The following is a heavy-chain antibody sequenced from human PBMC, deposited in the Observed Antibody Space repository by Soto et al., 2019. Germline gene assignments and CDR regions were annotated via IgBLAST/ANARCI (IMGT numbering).Heavy chain of an antibody. J-gene: IGHJ4*02. V-gene: IGHV3-13*01. Sequence: EVQLVESGGGLVQPGGSLRLSCAASGFTFSSYDMHWVRQATGKGLEWVSAMGTAGDTYYPGSLKGRFTISRENAKTSLYLQMNSLRAEDTAVYYCTAKIGYCSGGSCPENDYWGQGTLVTVSS. CDR1: GFTFSSYD. CDR3: TAKIGYCSGGSCPENDY. CDR2: MGTAGDT. D-gene: IGHD2-15*01.